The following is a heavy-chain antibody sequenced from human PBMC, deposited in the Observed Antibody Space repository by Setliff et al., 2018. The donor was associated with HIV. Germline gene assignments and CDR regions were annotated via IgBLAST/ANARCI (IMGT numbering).Heavy chain of an antibody. CDR2: INHSGST. V-gene: IGHV4-39*07. J-gene: IGHJ4*02. CDR1: GGSISSGSYY. CDR3: ARNRVPSSL. D-gene: IGHD3-10*01. Sequence: PSETLSLTCTVSGGSISSGSYYWSWIRQPPGKGLEWIGEINHSGSTNYNPSLKSRVTISVDTSKNQFSLKLNSVIAADTAVYYCARNRVPSSLWGQGTLVTVSS.